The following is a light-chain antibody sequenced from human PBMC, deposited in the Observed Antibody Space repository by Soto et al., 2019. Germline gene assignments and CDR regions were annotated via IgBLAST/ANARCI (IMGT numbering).Light chain of an antibody. V-gene: IGKV1-12*01. J-gene: IGKJ5*01. CDR2: VAS. CDR1: RPISNW. CDR3: QQANSFPIT. Sequence: DIQMTQSPSSVSAYVGDRFTITCRASRPISNWLAWYQQKPGKAPKLLIYVASALHSGVPSRFSGSGSGTDFTLTISSLQPEDFATYYCQQANSFPITFGQGTRLEIK.